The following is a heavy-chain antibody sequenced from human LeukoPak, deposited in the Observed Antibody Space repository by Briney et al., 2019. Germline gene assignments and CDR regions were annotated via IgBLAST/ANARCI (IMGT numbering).Heavy chain of an antibody. CDR2: IYYSGST. J-gene: IGHJ6*02. CDR1: GGSISSYY. Sequence: SETLSLTCTVSGGSISSYYWSWIRQPPGKGLEWIGYIYYSGSTYYNPSLKSRVTISVDTSKNQFSLKLSSVTAADTAVYYCARFLYYDFWSGYSGGYYYYGMDVWGQGTTVTVSS. D-gene: IGHD3-3*01. CDR3: ARFLYYDFWSGYSGGYYYYGMDV. V-gene: IGHV4-59*08.